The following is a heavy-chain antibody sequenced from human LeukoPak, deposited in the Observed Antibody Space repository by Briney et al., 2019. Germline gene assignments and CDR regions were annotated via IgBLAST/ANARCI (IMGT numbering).Heavy chain of an antibody. CDR3: ARETDSTLFDY. CDR2: ISSGSSYI. Sequence: GGSLRLSCAASGFTFRKYNMNWVRQAPGKGLEWVSAISSGSSYIYYADSVKGRFTISRDNAKNSLYLQMNSLRAEDTAVYYCARETDSTLFDYWGQGTLVTVSS. J-gene: IGHJ4*02. V-gene: IGHV3-21*01. D-gene: IGHD2-2*01. CDR1: GFTFRKYN.